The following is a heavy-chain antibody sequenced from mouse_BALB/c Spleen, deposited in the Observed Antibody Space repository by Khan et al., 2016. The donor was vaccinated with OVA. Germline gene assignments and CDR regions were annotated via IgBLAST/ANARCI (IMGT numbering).Heavy chain of an antibody. D-gene: IGHD1-2*01. CDR1: GFTFSSYG. CDR2: ISSGGHYT. Sequence: EVELVESGGDLVKPGGSLKLSCAASGFTFSSYGMSWVRQTPDKRLEWVATISSGGHYTYFPDSVRGRFTISRDNAKNTLYLQMSSLKSEDTAMSYCARTITTAKEDYYAMDYWGQGTSVTVSS. J-gene: IGHJ4*01. CDR3: ARTITTAKEDYYAMDY. V-gene: IGHV5-6*01.